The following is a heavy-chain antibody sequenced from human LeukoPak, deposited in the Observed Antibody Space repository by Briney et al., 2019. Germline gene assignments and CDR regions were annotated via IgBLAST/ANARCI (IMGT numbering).Heavy chain of an antibody. CDR1: GGSTSSYY. Sequence: ETLSLTCTVSGGSTSSYYWSWIRQPPGKGLEWIGYIYYSGSTNYNPSLKSRVTISVDTSKNQFSLKLSSVAAADRAVYYCARHSSGMDVWGQGTRSPSP. J-gene: IGHJ6*02. V-gene: IGHV4-59*08. CDR3: ARHSSGMDV. D-gene: IGHD6-6*01. CDR2: IYYSGST.